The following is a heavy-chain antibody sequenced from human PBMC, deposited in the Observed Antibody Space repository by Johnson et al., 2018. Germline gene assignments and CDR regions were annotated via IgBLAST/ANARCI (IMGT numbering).Heavy chain of an antibody. CDR2: IYSCGST. D-gene: IGHD6-13*01. CDR1: GFTVSSNY. J-gene: IGHJ1*01. CDR3: TAGYSSSWYLSPTASNLWSPRYFQH. V-gene: IGHV3-53*01. Sequence: VQLVESGGGLIQPGGSLRLSCAASGFTVSSNYMSWVRQAPGKGLEWVSVIYSCGSTYYADSVKGRFTISRDNSKNTLYLQMNSLRAEDTAVYYCTAGYSSSWYLSPTASNLWSPRYFQHWGQGTLVTVSS.